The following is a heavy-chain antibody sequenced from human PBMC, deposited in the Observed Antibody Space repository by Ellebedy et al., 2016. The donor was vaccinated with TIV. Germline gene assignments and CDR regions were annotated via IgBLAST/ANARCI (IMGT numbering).Heavy chain of an antibody. CDR2: ISYDGSKK. Sequence: GESLKISCAASGFTFSSYAMHWVRQAPGKGLKWVAVISYDGSKKYYADSVKGRFTISRDNSKTTLYLQMNSLRAEDTAVYYCASEIVVVLAATFDYWGQGTLVTVSS. D-gene: IGHD2-15*01. CDR1: GFTFSSYA. V-gene: IGHV3-30*04. CDR3: ASEIVVVLAATFDY. J-gene: IGHJ4*02.